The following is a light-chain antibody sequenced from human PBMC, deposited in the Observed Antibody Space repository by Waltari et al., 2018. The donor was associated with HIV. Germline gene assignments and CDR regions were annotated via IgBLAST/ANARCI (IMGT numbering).Light chain of an antibody. J-gene: IGKJ4*01. Sequence: DIQMTQSPSTVSASVGDRVTLTCRTSQSISGWLAWYQQKPGEAPNLLIYRASTLEPGVPSRFSGGGSGTEFTLTISSLQPDDFATYYCQEYSSYSLTFGGGTKVEIK. V-gene: IGKV1-5*03. CDR3: QEYSSYSLT. CDR1: QSISGW. CDR2: RAS.